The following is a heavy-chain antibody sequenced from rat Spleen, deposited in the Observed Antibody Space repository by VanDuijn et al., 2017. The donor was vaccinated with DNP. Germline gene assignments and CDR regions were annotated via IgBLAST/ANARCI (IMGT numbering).Heavy chain of an antibody. CDR3: ARHVVRTTTVVPHFDY. J-gene: IGHJ2*01. CDR2: IIYDGSSP. Sequence: EVQLVESGGGLVQPGRSLKLSCAASGFTFSDYAMAWVRQAPKKGLEWVATIIYDGSSPYYRDSVKGRFTISRDNAKSTLYLQMDSLRSEDTATYYCARHVVRTTTVVPHFDYWGQGVMVTVSS. CDR1: GFTFSDYA. V-gene: IGHV5-17*01. D-gene: IGHD1-1*01.